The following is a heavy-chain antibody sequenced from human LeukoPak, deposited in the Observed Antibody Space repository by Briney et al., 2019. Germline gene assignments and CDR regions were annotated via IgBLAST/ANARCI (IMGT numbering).Heavy chain of an antibody. CDR3: AREPYCSSTSCWYNWFDP. D-gene: IGHD2-2*01. J-gene: IGHJ5*02. CDR2: IIPIFGTA. Sequence: PSLKVSCKASGGTFSSYAISWVRQAPGQGLEWMGGIIPIFGTANYVQKFLGRVTLTADESTSTAYMELSSPRSEDTAVYYCAREPYCSSTSCWYNWFDPWGQGTLVTVSS. V-gene: IGHV1-69*01. CDR1: GGTFSSYA.